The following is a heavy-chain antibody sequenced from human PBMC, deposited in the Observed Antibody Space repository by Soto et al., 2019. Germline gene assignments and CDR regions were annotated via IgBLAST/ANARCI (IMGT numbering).Heavy chain of an antibody. CDR3: AYLPCSGGSCYWFSYSGMDV. V-gene: IGHV2-5*02. D-gene: IGHD2-15*01. CDR1: GFSLSSSGVG. Sequence: QITLKESGPTLVKPTQTLTLTCTFSGFSLSSSGVGVAWIRQPPGKALEWLALIYWDDDKRYRPSLETRLTITKDTSKNQVVLTMTNMDSVDIATYYCAYLPCSGGSCYWFSYSGMDVWCQGTTVTVSS. J-gene: IGHJ6*02. CDR2: IYWDDDK.